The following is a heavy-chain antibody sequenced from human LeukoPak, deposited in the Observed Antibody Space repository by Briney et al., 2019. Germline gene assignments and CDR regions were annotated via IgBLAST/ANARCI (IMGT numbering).Heavy chain of an antibody. CDR3: VQWELAEERSPRDY. CDR1: GGTFSSYA. D-gene: IGHD1-26*01. CDR2: IIPIFGTA. V-gene: IGHV1-69*05. J-gene: IGHJ4*02. Sequence: SVRVSCKASGGTFSSYAISWVRQAPGQGLEWMGRIIPIFGTANYAQKFQGRVTITTDEPTSTAYMELSSLRSEDTAVYYCVQWELAEERSPRDYWGQGTLVTVSS.